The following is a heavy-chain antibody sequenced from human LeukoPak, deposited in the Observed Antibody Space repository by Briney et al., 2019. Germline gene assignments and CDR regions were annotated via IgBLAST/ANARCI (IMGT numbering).Heavy chain of an antibody. D-gene: IGHD3-16*01. CDR3: ARIRSGEFDY. CDR1: GGSISSYY. J-gene: IGHJ4*02. CDR2: IYTSGST. V-gene: IGHV4-4*09. Sequence: SETLSLTCTVSGGSISSYYWSWIRQPPGKGLEWIGYIYTSGSTNYNPSLKSRVTISVDTSKNQFSLKLSSVTAADTAVYYCARIRSGEFDYWGQGTLVTVSS.